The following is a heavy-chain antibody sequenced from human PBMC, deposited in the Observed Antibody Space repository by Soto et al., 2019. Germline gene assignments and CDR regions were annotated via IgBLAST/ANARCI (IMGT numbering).Heavy chain of an antibody. Sequence: HVQLVQSGAEVKKPGSSVTISCKASGGTFNTYTFSWVRQAPAQGLEWMGSILPILGSVNYAQNFQGRLSTTADQSATTAYMELSSLTSHDAAVYFCGRIPRYSFPTSDPGDQWGQGSMVTVSS. CDR2: ILPILGSV. J-gene: IGHJ1*01. CDR1: GGTFNTYT. CDR3: GRIPRYSFPTSDPGDQ. V-gene: IGHV1-69*02. D-gene: IGHD4-17*01.